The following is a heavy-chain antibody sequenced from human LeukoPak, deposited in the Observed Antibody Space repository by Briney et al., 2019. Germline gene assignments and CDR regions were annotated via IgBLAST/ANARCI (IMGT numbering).Heavy chain of an antibody. CDR1: GFTFSSYW. CDR2: INSDGSST. J-gene: IGHJ3*02. CDR3: AREITRDDAFDI. D-gene: IGHD1-14*01. Sequence: GGSLRLSCAASGFTFSSYWMSWVRQAPGKGLEWVSRINSDGSSTSYADSVKGRVTISRDNAKNTLYLQMNSLRAEDTAVYYCAREITRDDAFDIWGQGTMVTVSS. V-gene: IGHV3-74*01.